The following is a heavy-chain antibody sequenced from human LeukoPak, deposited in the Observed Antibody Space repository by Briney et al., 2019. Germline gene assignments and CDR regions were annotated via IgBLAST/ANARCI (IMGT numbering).Heavy chain of an antibody. CDR2: ISYDGSNK. Sequence: PGGSLRLSCAASGFTFSSYGMHWVRQAPGKGLEWVAVISYDGSNKYYADSVKGRFTISRDNSKNTLYLQTNSLRAEDTAVYYCAKDYGSGSPDYWGQGTLVTVSS. CDR1: GFTFSSYG. J-gene: IGHJ4*02. V-gene: IGHV3-30*18. CDR3: AKDYGSGSPDY. D-gene: IGHD3-10*01.